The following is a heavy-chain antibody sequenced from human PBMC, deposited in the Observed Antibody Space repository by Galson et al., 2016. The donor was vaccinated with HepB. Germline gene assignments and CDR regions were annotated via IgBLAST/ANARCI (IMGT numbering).Heavy chain of an antibody. J-gene: IGHJ3*02. Sequence: QVQLQESGPGLVKPSETLSLTCTVSGASIRRYYWSWIRQSPGKGLEWIGYIYHIGNTDYNPSLESRVTISLDTSKSLFSLILRSVTAADTAVYYCATITFAHGFDIWGQGTAVTVSS. CDR2: IYHIGNT. CDR3: ATITFAHGFDI. V-gene: IGHV4-59*12. CDR1: GASIRRYY. D-gene: IGHD3-10*01.